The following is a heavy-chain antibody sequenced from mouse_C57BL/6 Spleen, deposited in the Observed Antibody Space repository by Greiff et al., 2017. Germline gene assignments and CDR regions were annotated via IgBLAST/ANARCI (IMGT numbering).Heavy chain of an antibody. CDR1: GYTFTSYW. J-gene: IGHJ3*01. Sequence: QVQLRQPGAELVMPGASVKLSCKASGYTFTSYWMHWVKQRPGQGLEWIGEIDPSDSYTNYNQKFKGKSTLTVDKSSSTAYMQLSSLTSEDSAVYYCARLDYYGSSPACFAYWGQGTLVTVSA. V-gene: IGHV1-69*01. D-gene: IGHD1-1*01. CDR2: IDPSDSYT. CDR3: ARLDYYGSSPACFAY.